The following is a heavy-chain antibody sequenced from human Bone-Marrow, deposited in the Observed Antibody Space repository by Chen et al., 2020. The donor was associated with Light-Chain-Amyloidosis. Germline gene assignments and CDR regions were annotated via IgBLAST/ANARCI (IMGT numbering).Heavy chain of an antibody. CDR1: GGSVSSGSYY. J-gene: IGHJ5*02. V-gene: IGHV4-61*01. CDR3: ARDGDGGSGSYFS. D-gene: IGHD3-10*01. Sequence: QVQLQESGPGLVKPSETLSLTCTVSGGSVSSGSYYWSWIRQPPGKGLEWIGYIYYSGSTNYNPSLKSRVTISVDTSKNQFSLKLSSVTAADTAVYYWARDGDGGSGSYFSWGQGTLVTVSS. CDR2: IYYSGST.